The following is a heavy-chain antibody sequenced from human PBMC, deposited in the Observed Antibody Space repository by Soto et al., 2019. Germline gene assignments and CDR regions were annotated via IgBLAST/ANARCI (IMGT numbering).Heavy chain of an antibody. Sequence: QLQLQESGPGLVKPSETLSLTCTVSGGSIRSSSYYWGWIRQPPGKGLEWIGSIYYSGSTYYNPSLKSRVTISVDTSKNQFSLKLSSVTAADTAVYYFARQPDIYGDYGRYYFDYWGQGTLVTVSS. D-gene: IGHD4-17*01. J-gene: IGHJ4*02. CDR2: IYYSGST. CDR1: GGSIRSSSYY. CDR3: ARQPDIYGDYGRYYFDY. V-gene: IGHV4-39*01.